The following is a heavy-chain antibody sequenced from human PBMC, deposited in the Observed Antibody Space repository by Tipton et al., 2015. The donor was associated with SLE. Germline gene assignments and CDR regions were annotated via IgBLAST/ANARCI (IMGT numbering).Heavy chain of an antibody. CDR1: GFTFSSYD. Sequence: RSLRLSCAASGFTFSSYDMHWVRQAPGKGLEWVAVISYDGSNKYYADSVKGRFTISRDNSKNTLYLQMNSLRAEDTAVYYCASRLGSWYGIDPWGQGTLVTVSS. CDR3: ASRLGSWYGIDP. D-gene: IGHD6-13*01. CDR2: ISYDGSNK. J-gene: IGHJ5*02. V-gene: IGHV3-30*04.